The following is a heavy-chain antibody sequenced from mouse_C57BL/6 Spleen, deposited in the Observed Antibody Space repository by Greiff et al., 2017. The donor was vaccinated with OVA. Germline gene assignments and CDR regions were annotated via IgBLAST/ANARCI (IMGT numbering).Heavy chain of an antibody. V-gene: IGHV1-15*01. J-gene: IGHJ2*01. CDR2: IDPETGGT. CDR3: TRWPFPPYYGSSYFDY. CDR1: GYTFTDYE. D-gene: IGHD1-1*01. Sequence: LVESGAELVRPGASVTLSCKASGYTFTDYEMHWVKQTPVHGLEWIGAIDPETGGTAYNQKFKGKAILTADKSSSTAYMELRSLTSEDSAVYYCTRWPFPPYYGSSYFDYWGQGTTLTVSS.